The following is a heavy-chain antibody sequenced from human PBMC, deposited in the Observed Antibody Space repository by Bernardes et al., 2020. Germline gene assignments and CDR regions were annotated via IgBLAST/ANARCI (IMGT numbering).Heavy chain of an antibody. V-gene: IGHV1-58*01. CDR3: AARAGTPYYYYGMDV. J-gene: IGHJ6*04. D-gene: IGHD1-1*01. CDR2: IVVGSGNT. CDR1: GFTFPSSA. Sequence: SVKDSCKASGFTFPSSAVQWVRPARGQRLDWIGWIVVGSGNTNYAQKFQERVTITRDMSTSTAYMELSSLRSEDTGVYYCAARAGTPYYYYGMDVWGKGTTVTVSS.